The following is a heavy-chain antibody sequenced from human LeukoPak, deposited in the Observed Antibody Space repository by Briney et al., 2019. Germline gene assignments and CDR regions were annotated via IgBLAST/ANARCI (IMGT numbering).Heavy chain of an antibody. CDR3: ARFVVVPAGDY. V-gene: IGHV3-74*01. J-gene: IGHJ4*01. D-gene: IGHD2-21*02. CDR2: LHSNGAFT. CDR1: GFTLSNYW. Sequence: GGSLRLSWSASGFTLSNYWMHWVRQAPGKGLVWVARLHSNGAFTTYADSVKGRFTISRDTAKNTLYLQMNSLRVEDTAVYYCARFVVVPAGDYWGQGTLVTVSS.